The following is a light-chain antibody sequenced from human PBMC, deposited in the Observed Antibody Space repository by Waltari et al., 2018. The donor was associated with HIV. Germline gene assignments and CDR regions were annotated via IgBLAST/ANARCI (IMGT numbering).Light chain of an antibody. CDR2: EDS. Sequence: SYVLTQPPSVSVSPGQTARITCSGDAMPKKYAYWYQQRSGQAPVLVIYEDSERPSGIPERFSGSSSGTVATLTVSGAQLEDDADYYCYSTDDSGNYVVFGGGTKLTVL. V-gene: IGLV3-10*01. CDR1: AMPKKY. J-gene: IGLJ2*01. CDR3: YSTDDSGNYVV.